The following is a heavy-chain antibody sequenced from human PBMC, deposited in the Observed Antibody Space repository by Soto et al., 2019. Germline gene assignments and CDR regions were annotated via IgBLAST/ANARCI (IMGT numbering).Heavy chain of an antibody. CDR3: ARLYPYYYDSSGYPKIFDY. D-gene: IGHD3-22*01. J-gene: IGHJ4*02. CDR1: GYTFTSYG. CDR2: ISAYNGNT. V-gene: IGHV1-18*01. Sequence: ASVKVSCKASGYTFTSYGIGWVRQAPGQGLEWMGWISAYNGNTNYAQKLQGRVTMTTDTSTSTAYMELRSLRSDDTAVYYCARLYPYYYDSSGYPKIFDYWGQGTLVTVSS.